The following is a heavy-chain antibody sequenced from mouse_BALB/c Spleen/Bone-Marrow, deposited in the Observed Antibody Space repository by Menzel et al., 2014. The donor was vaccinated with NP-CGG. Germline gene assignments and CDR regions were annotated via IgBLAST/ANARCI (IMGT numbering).Heavy chain of an antibody. Sequence: VKLQESGPGILQPSQTLSLPCSFSGFSLSTSGMGVGWIRQPSGKGLEWLAHIWWDDDKSYNPALKGRLTISKDTSRNQVFLKIASVDTADTATYYCARIGDYGLAYWDQGTLITVSA. CDR1: GFSLSTSGMG. CDR3: ARIGDYGLAY. J-gene: IGHJ3*01. V-gene: IGHV8-8*01. D-gene: IGHD2-4*01. CDR2: IWWDDDK.